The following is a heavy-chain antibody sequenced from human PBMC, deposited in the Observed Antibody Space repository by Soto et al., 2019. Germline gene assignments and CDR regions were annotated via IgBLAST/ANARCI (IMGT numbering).Heavy chain of an antibody. J-gene: IGHJ4*02. D-gene: IGHD3-9*01. CDR2: ISGSGGEK. Sequence: GSLRLSCAASGFTFSSYAMTWVRQGPGKGLEWVSSISGSGGEKYYLDSVKGRFTISRDNSKNTLSLQMSTLTADDTAVYYCARDPIRENSYDIVTGYYTYYVDFWGQGTLVTVS. CDR1: GFTFSSYA. CDR3: ARDPIRENSYDIVTGYYTYYVDF. V-gene: IGHV3-23*01.